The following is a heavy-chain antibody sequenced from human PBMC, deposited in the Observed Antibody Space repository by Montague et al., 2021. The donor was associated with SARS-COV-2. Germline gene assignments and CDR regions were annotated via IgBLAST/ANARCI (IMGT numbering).Heavy chain of an antibody. CDR2: LYYNGMT. V-gene: IGHV4-31*03. D-gene: IGHD1-14*01. Sequence: TLFLTCSVSGGSITSGGYYWTWIRQRPGGDLEWLGYLYYNGMTHYSPSLKSRASFSLDTSKNQFSLKLTSATATDSALYFRVSSLPGNQFQFDYWGQGALVTVSS. J-gene: IGHJ4*02. CDR3: VSSLPGNQFQFDY. CDR1: GGSITSGGYY.